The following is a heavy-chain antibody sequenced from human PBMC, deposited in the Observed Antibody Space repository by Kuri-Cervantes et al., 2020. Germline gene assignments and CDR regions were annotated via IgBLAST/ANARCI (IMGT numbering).Heavy chain of an antibody. CDR2: ISSSGSTI. CDR3: SSSIADMDV. J-gene: IGHJ6*03. CDR1: GFTFSSYA. V-gene: IGHV3-48*04. D-gene: IGHD6-6*01. Sequence: GGSLRLSCAASGFTFSSYAMSWVRQAPGKGLEWVSYISSSGSTIYYADSVKGRFTISRDNAKNSLYLQMNSLRAEDTAVYYCSSSIADMDVWGKGTTVTVSS.